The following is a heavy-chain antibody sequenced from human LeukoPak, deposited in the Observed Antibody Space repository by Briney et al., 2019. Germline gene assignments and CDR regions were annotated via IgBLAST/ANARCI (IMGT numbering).Heavy chain of an antibody. V-gene: IGHV1-24*01. D-gene: IGHD1-1*01. CDR2: FDPEDGET. Sequence: ASVKVSCKVSGYTLTELSMHWVRQAPGKGLEWMGDFDPEDGETNYAKKFQGRVTMTEDTSTDTAYMELSSLRSEDTAVYYCATLTSPGGDWNDYVAFDIWGQGTMVTVSS. J-gene: IGHJ3*02. CDR3: ATLTSPGGDWNDYVAFDI. CDR1: GYTLTELS.